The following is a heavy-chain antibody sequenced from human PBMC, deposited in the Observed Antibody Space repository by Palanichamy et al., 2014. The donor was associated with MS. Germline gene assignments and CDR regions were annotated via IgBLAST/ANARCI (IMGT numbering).Heavy chain of an antibody. CDR1: GGSITSSSYY. CDR2: IYYSGTT. CDR3: ASLYVHSGPITMFL. V-gene: IGHV4-39*01. J-gene: IGHJ4*02. D-gene: IGHD3-10*02. Sequence: QLQLQESGPRLVKPSETLSLTCTVSGGSITSSSYYWGWIRQTPAKGLEWIGTIYYSGTTYYNPSLESRVTMSVDTSKNQFSLKLRSVTAADTALYYCASLYVHSGPITMFLWGQGTLVTVSS.